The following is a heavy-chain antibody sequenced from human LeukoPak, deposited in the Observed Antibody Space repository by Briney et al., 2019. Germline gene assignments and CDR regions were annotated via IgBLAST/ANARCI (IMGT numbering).Heavy chain of an antibody. CDR2: IWYDGSNK. J-gene: IGHJ4*02. D-gene: IGHD2-2*02. CDR3: ARDSRVVPAAIQYYFDY. CDR1: GFTFSSYG. Sequence: GGSLRLSCAASGFTFSSYGMHWVRQAPGKGLEWVAVIWYDGSNKYYADSVKGRFTISRDNSKNTLYLQMNSPRAEDTAVYYCARDSRVVPAAIQYYFDYWGQGTLVTISS. V-gene: IGHV3-33*01.